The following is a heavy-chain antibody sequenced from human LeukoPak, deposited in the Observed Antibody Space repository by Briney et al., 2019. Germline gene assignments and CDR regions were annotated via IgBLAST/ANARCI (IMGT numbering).Heavy chain of an antibody. Sequence: PGRSLRLSCAASRFTFSTYTMHWVRQAPGKGLEWVAVISYDGTNKYYTDSVKGRFTISRDNSKNTLYLQMHSLRAEDTAVYYCAREGAGTTLGGYYFDFWGQGTLVTVSS. CDR3: AREGAGTTLGGYYFDF. CDR1: RFTFSTYT. J-gene: IGHJ4*02. CDR2: ISYDGTNK. D-gene: IGHD2/OR15-2a*01. V-gene: IGHV3-30-3*01.